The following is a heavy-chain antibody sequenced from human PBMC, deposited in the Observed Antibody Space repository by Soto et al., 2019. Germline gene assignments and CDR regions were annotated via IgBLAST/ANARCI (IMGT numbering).Heavy chain of an antibody. V-gene: IGHV3-23*01. J-gene: IGHJ6*02. CDR3: AKDGSTPIRYFDWLPTSPEDV. CDR2: ISGSGCST. CDR1: GFTFSSYA. Sequence: GGSLRLSCAASGFTFSSYAMSWVRQAPGKGLEWVSAISGSGCSTYYADSVKGRFTISRDNSKNTLYLQMNSLRAEDTAVYYCAKDGSTPIRYFDWLPTSPEDVWGQGTTVTVSS. D-gene: IGHD3-9*01.